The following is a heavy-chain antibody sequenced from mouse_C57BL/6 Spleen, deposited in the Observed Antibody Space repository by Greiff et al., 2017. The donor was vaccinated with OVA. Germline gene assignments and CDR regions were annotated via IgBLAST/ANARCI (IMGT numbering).Heavy chain of an antibody. D-gene: IGHD2-3*01. CDR2: FYPGRGSI. Sequence: QVQLQQSGAELVKPGASVKLSCKASGYTFTEYTIHWVKQRSGQGLEWIGWFYPGRGSIKYNEKFKDKATLTADKSSSTVYMELSRLTSDDSAVYFCARHEGDGYYDNWYFDVWGTRTTVTVSS. CDR1: GYTFTEYT. CDR3: ARHEGDGYYDNWYFDV. V-gene: IGHV1-62-2*01. J-gene: IGHJ1*03.